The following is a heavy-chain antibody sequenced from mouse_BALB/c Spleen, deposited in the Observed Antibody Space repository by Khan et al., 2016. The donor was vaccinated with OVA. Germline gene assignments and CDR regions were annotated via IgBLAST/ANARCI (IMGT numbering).Heavy chain of an antibody. J-gene: IGHJ1*01. CDR3: TRRPGYFDV. V-gene: IGHV5-12-1*01. CDR2: ISSGGDST. Sequence: DVQLVESGGGLVKPGGSLKLSCTASGFAFSSYDMSWVRQTPEKRLEWVAYISSGGDSTYSSDIVKGRFTISRDNANNTLYLQMNSLKSEDTAIYYCTRRPGYFDVWGAGTTVTVSS. CDR1: GFAFSSYD.